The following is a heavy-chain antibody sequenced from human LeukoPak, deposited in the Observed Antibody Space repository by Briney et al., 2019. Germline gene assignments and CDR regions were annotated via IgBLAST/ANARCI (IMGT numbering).Heavy chain of an antibody. J-gene: IGHJ5*02. Sequence: ASVKVSCKASGYTFTSYYMHWVRQAPGQGREWMGIINPSGGSTSYAQKFQGRVTMTRDTSTSTVYMELSSLRSEDTAVYYCARDQGGKSYCSGGSCYSGGNWFDPWGQGTLVTVSS. V-gene: IGHV1-46*01. CDR3: ARDQGGKSYCSGGSCYSGGNWFDP. CDR1: GYTFTSYY. D-gene: IGHD2-15*01. CDR2: INPSGGST.